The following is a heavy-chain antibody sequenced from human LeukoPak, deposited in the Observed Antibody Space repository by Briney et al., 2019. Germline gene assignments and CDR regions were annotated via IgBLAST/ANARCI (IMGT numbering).Heavy chain of an antibody. CDR2: IYYSGRT. J-gene: IGHJ4*02. D-gene: IGHD3-22*01. Sequence: SQTLSLTCTVSGGSISSGGYYWSWIRQHPGKGLEWIGYIYYSGRTYYNPSLKSRVTISVDTSKNQFSLKLSSVTAADTAVYYCSRAPYDSSGYYYYFDYWGQGTLVTVSS. CDR3: SRAPYDSSGYYYYFDY. CDR1: GGSISSGGYY. V-gene: IGHV4-31*03.